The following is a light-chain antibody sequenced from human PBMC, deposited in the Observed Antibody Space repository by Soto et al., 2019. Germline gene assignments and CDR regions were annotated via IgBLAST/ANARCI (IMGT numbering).Light chain of an antibody. Sequence: LTQPPSASGSPGQSVTISCTGTSRDIGYYNFVSWYQHHPGKAPKLMISEVYKRPSGVPDRFSGSKSGNTASLTVSGLQAEDEADYYCTSYAGSNTYVFGTGTRSPS. CDR3: TSYAGSNTYV. CDR2: EVY. J-gene: IGLJ1*01. V-gene: IGLV2-8*01. CDR1: SRDIGYYNF.